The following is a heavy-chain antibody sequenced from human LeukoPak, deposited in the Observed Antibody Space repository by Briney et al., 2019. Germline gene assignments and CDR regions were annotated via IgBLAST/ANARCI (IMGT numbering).Heavy chain of an antibody. J-gene: IGHJ4*02. CDR3: ARERYDSSGYYRFDY. V-gene: IGHV1-2*02. CDR1: GYTFTGYY. D-gene: IGHD3-22*01. CDR2: INPNSGGT. Sequence: VSVKVSCKASGYTFTGYYMHWVRQAPGQGLEWMGWINPNSGGTNYAQKFQGRVTMTRDTSISTAYMELSRLRSDDTAVYYCARERYDSSGYYRFDYWGQGTLVTVSS.